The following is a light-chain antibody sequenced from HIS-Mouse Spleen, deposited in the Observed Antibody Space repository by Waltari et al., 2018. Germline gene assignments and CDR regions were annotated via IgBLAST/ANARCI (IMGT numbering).Light chain of an antibody. Sequence: QSALTQPRSVSGSPGQSVTISCTGTSSDVGGFNNFPWNQKPPGKAPKLMIYEVSKRPSGVPDRFSGSKSGNTASLTISGLQAEDEADYYCCSYAGSYPVVFGGGTKLTVL. CDR3: CSYAGSYPVV. CDR2: EVS. V-gene: IGLV2-11*01. J-gene: IGLJ2*01. CDR1: SSDVGGFNN.